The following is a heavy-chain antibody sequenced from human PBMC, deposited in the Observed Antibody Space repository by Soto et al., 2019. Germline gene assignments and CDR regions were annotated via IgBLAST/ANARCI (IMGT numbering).Heavy chain of an antibody. CDR1: GDTFNKYT. CDR3: ARDGHGYNYWYFDL. Sequence: QVQLVQSGAEVKEPGSSVKVSCKVSGDTFNKYTINWVRQAPGQGLEWMAGIIPIYGTANYALKFHDRIKVTADESTATAYMELNSLTSEDTAIYYCARDGHGYNYWYFDLWGLGTLITVSS. CDR2: IIPIYGTA. D-gene: IGHD5-18*01. J-gene: IGHJ2*01. V-gene: IGHV1-69*01.